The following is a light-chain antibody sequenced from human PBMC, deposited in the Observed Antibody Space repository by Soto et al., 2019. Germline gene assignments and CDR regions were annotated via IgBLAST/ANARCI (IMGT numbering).Light chain of an antibody. V-gene: IGLV1-51*01. Sequence: QAVVTQPPSVSAAPGQKVTISCSGSSSNIGSNYVSWYQQLPGTAPKLLIYDNNKRPSGIPDRLSGSKSGTSATLGITGLQTGDEADYYCGTWDYSLSAVVFGGGTKLTVL. CDR2: DNN. J-gene: IGLJ2*01. CDR1: SSNIGSNY. CDR3: GTWDYSLSAVV.